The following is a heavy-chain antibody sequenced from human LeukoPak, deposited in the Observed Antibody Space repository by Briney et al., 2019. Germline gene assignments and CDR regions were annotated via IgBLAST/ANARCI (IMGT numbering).Heavy chain of an antibody. CDR3: ARGRKQQLDRAALGY. Sequence: GASVKVSCKASGGTFSSYAISWVRQAPGQGLEWMGGIIPIFGTANYAQKFQGRVTITADESTSTAYMELSSLRSEDAAVYYCARGRKQQLDRAALGYWGQGTLVTVSS. J-gene: IGHJ4*02. CDR2: IIPIFGTA. CDR1: GGTFSSYA. V-gene: IGHV1-69*13. D-gene: IGHD6-13*01.